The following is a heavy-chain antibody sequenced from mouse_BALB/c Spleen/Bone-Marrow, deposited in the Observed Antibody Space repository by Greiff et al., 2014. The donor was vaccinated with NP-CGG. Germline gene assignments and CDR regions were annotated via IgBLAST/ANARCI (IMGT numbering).Heavy chain of an antibody. CDR1: GYTFTSYW. CDR3: ARFPFYYGSSFYYFDY. CDR2: IAPGSGST. J-gene: IGHJ2*01. V-gene: IGHV1S41*01. Sequence: DLVKPGASVKLSCKASGYTFTSYWINWIKQRPGQGLEWIGRIAPGSGSTYYNEMFKGKATLTVDTSSSTAYIQLSSLSSEDSAVYFSARFPFYYGSSFYYFDYWGQGTTLTVSS. D-gene: IGHD1-1*01.